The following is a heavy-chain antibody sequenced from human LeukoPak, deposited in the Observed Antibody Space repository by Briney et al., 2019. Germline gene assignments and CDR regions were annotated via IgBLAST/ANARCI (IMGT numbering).Heavy chain of an antibody. CDR2: INPNSGGT. CDR3: ARDIAVAGTIWFDP. J-gene: IGHJ5*02. D-gene: IGHD6-19*01. V-gene: IGHV1-2*02. Sequence: ASVKVSCKASGYTFTGYYMHSVRQAHGQGLEWMGWINPNSGGTNYAQKFQGRVTMTRDTSISTAYMELSRLRSDDTAVYYCARDIAVAGTIWFDPWGQGTLVTVSS. CDR1: GYTFTGYY.